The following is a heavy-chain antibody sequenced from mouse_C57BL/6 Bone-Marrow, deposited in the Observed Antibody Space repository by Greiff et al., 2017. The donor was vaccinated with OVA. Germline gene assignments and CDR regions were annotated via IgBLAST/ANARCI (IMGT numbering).Heavy chain of an antibody. J-gene: IGHJ4*01. V-gene: IGHV1-80*01. CDR1: GYAFRSYW. CDR3: ARLVTTVVKYYAMDY. CDR2: IYPGDGDT. D-gene: IGHD1-1*01. Sequence: VKLMESGAELVKPGASVKISCKASGYAFRSYWMNWVKQRPGKGLEWIGQIYPGDGDTNYNGKFKGKATLTADKSSSTAYMQLSSLTSEDSAVYFCARLVTTVVKYYAMDYWGQGTSVTVSS.